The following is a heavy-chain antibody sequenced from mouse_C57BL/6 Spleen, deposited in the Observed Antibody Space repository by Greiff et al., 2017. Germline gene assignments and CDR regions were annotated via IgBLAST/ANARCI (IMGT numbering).Heavy chain of an antibody. D-gene: IGHD3-2*02. Sequence: QVQLQQPGAELVMPGASVKLSCKASGYTFTSYWMHWVKQRPGQGLEWIGEIDPSDSYTKYNQKFKGKSTLTVDKSSSTAYMQLSRLTSEDSAVYYCARLGGSSGPEYVDNWGEDATHTVSS. CDR3: ARLGGSSGPEYVDN. CDR2: IDPSDSYT. J-gene: IGHJ2*01. V-gene: IGHV1-69*01. CDR1: GYTFTSYW.